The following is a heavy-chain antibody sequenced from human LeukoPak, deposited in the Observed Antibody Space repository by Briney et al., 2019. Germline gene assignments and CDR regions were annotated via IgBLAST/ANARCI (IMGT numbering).Heavy chain of an antibody. CDR3: ARVPIAVAGLYYFDY. CDR2: IKPDSGSS. J-gene: IGHJ4*02. V-gene: IGHV1-2*02. D-gene: IGHD6-19*01. Sequence: ASVKVSCKASGYTFTAYYIHWLRQAPGQGPEWMGWIKPDSGSSHYAQKFQGRVTMTRDTSSNSAYMDLTSLKSGDTALYARARVPIAVAGLYYFDYWGQGALVTVSS. CDR1: GYTFTAYY.